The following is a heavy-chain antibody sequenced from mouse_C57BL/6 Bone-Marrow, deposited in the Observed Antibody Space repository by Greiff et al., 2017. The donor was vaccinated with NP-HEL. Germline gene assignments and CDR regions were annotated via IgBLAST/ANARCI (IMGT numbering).Heavy chain of an antibody. D-gene: IGHD3-2*02. J-gene: IGHJ4*01. CDR3: ARGGTAQADAMDY. V-gene: IGHV1-63*01. Sequence: VQLHQSGAELVRPGTSVKMSCKASGYTFTNYWIGWAKQRPGHGLEWIGDIYPGGGYTNYNEKFKGKATLTADKSSSTAYMQFSSLTSEDSAIYYCARGGTAQADAMDYWGQGTSVTVSS. CDR1: GYTFTNYW. CDR2: IYPGGGYT.